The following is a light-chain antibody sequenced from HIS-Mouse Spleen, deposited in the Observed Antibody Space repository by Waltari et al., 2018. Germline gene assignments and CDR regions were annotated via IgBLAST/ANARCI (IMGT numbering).Light chain of an antibody. J-gene: IGLJ2*01. Sequence: QSALTQPASVSVSPGQSITISCTGTSSDVGGYNYVSWYPQHPGKAPKLMIYDVSNRPSGVSNRFPGSKSGNTASLTISGLQAEDEADYYCSSYTSSSTEVFGGGTKLTVL. CDR3: SSYTSSSTEV. CDR1: SSDVGGYNY. V-gene: IGLV2-14*03. CDR2: DVS.